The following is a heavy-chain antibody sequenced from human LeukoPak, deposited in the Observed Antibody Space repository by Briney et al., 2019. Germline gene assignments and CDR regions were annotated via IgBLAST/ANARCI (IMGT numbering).Heavy chain of an antibody. CDR3: ARDPTRTYYYDSSGQGFDY. V-gene: IGHV4-34*01. Sequence: SETLSLTCAVYGGSFSGYYWSWIRQPPGKGLEWIGEINHSGSTNYNPSLKSRVTISVDTSKNQFSLKLSSVTAADTAVYYCARDPTRTYYYDSSGQGFDYWAREPWSPSPQ. D-gene: IGHD3-22*01. CDR1: GGSFSGYY. CDR2: INHSGST. J-gene: IGHJ4*02.